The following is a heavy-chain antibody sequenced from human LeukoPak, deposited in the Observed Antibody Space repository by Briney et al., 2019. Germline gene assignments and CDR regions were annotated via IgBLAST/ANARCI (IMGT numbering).Heavy chain of an antibody. D-gene: IGHD3-22*01. CDR2: IDLGDSDT. V-gene: IGHV5-51*01. CDR3: ARQGNYDSPPGNS. CDR1: GRGVTYYW. Sequence: GESLKISCQGSGRGVTYYWIGWVRQMPGKGLEWMGIIDLGDSDTRYSPSFQGQVTISADNSITTTYLQWSSLKASDTAMYYCARQGNYDSPPGNSWGQGTLVTVS. J-gene: IGHJ5*02.